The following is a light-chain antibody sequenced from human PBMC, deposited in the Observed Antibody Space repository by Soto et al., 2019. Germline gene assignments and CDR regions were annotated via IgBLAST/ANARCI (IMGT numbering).Light chain of an antibody. CDR3: QQFKNYPIT. CDR2: AAS. J-gene: IGKJ5*01. Sequence: IQLTQSPSSLSASVGDIVTFTFRASEDIISYLVCYQQKPGAAPKLLIYAASALHSGVPSRFSGSGSGTDFTLTISSLHPEDFAVYFCQQFKNYPITFGQGTRLEIK. CDR1: EDIISY. V-gene: IGKV1-9*01.